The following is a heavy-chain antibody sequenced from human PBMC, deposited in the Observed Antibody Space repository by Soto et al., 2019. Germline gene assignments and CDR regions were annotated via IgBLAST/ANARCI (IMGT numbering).Heavy chain of an antibody. CDR3: ARGSIYDIFTGYHYYYGMDV. V-gene: IGHV3-64*01. CDR1: GFTFSSYA. J-gene: IGHJ6*02. Sequence: GGSLRLSCAASGFTFSSYAMHWVRQAPGKGLEYVSAISSNGGSTYYANSVKGRFTISRDTSKNTLYLQMGSLRADDMAVYYCARGSIYDIFTGYHYYYGMDVWGQGTTVTVAS. D-gene: IGHD3-9*01. CDR2: ISSNGGST.